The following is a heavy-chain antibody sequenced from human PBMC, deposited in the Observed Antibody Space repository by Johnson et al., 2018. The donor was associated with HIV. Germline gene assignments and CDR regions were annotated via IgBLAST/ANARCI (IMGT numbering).Heavy chain of an antibody. D-gene: IGHD1-1*01. CDR3: AKARHWAFAI. V-gene: IGHV3-30*02. CDR2: IRYDGSNK. J-gene: IGHJ3*02. CDR1: GFTFSRYG. Sequence: VQLVESGGGVVQPGGSLRLSCAASGFTFSRYGMHWVRQAPGKGLEWVAFIRYDGSNKYYVDSVKGRFTISRDNSKNTLYLQMNSLRGEDTAVYYCAKARHWAFAIWCQGTMVTVSS.